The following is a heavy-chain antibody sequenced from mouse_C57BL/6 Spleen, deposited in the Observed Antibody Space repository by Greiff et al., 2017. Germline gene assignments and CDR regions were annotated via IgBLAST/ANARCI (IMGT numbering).Heavy chain of an antibody. D-gene: IGHD1-1*01. Sequence: EVMLVESGGGLVKPGGSLKLSCAASGFTFSSYAMSWVRQTPEKRLEWVATISAGGSYTYYPDNVKGRITISRDNAKNNLYLQMSQLRTEDTAMYYCARDEVATVVRYYFDYWGQGTTLTVSA. CDR2: ISAGGSYT. J-gene: IGHJ2*01. CDR1: GFTFSSYA. V-gene: IGHV5-4*01. CDR3: ARDEVATVVRYYFDY.